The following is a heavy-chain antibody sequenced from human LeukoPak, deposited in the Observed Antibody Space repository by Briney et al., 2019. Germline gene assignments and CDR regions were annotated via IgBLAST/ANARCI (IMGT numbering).Heavy chain of an antibody. V-gene: IGHV3-74*01. CDR1: GFTFSSYW. Sequence: GGSLRLSCAASGFTFSSYWMHWVRQAPGKGLVWVSRINTDGSSTSYADSVKGRFTISRDNAKNTLYLQMNSLKTEDTAMYYCTTESKLDGQFYYWGQGTLVTVSS. J-gene: IGHJ4*02. CDR2: INTDGSST. CDR3: TTESKLDGQFYY. D-gene: IGHD5-24*01.